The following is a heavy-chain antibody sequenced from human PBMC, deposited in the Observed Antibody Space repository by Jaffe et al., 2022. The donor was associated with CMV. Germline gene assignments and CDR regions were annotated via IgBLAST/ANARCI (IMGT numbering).Heavy chain of an antibody. D-gene: IGHD5-12*01. CDR2: ISDSGTNT. CDR3: ANWEDIVATDYFDY. Sequence: EVQLVESGGGLVQPGGSLRLSCAASGFTFSSYAMSWVRQAPGKGLEWVSGISDSGTNTYYADSVKGRFTISRDNSKNTLSLQMNSLRVEDTAVYYCANWEDIVATDYFDYWGQGTLVTVSS. CDR1: GFTFSSYA. V-gene: IGHV3-23*04. J-gene: IGHJ4*02.